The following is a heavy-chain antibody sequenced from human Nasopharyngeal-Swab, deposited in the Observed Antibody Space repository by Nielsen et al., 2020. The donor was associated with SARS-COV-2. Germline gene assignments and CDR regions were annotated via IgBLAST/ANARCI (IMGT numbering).Heavy chain of an antibody. CDR3: ARDGQYYDSSGYYYSDAFDI. CDR1: GYSISSGYY. Sequence: SETLSLTCTVSGYSISSGYYWGWIRQHPGKGLEWIGSIYHSGSTYYNPSLKSRVTISVDTSKKPFSLKLSSVTAADTAVYYCARDGQYYDSSGYYYSDAFDIWGQGTMVTVSS. D-gene: IGHD3-22*01. V-gene: IGHV4-38-2*02. CDR2: IYHSGST. J-gene: IGHJ3*02.